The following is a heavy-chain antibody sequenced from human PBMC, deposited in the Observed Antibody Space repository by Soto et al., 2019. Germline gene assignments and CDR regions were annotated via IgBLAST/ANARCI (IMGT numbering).Heavy chain of an antibody. D-gene: IGHD3-10*01. CDR2: IYYSGST. Sequence: SETLSLTCTVSGGSISSSSYYWGWIRQPPGKGLEWIGSIYYSGSTYYNPSLKSRVTISVDTSKNQFSLKLSSVTAADTAVYYCGQARGVRRMIYYYYGMDVWGQGTTVTVSS. CDR1: GGSISSSSYY. CDR3: GQARGVRRMIYYYYGMDV. J-gene: IGHJ6*02. V-gene: IGHV4-39*01.